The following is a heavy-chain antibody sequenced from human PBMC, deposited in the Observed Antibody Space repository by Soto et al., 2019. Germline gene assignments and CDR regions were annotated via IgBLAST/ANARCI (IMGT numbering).Heavy chain of an antibody. D-gene: IGHD3-3*01. CDR1: GGSISSGGYY. CDR2: IYYSGST. V-gene: IGHV4-31*03. J-gene: IGHJ6*02. Sequence: SETLSLTCTVSGGSISSGGYYWSWIRQHPGKGLEWIGYIYYSGSTYYNPSLKSRVTISVDTSKNQFSLKLSSVTAADTAVYYCARTGTTHENLESYGMDVWGQGTTVTVSS. CDR3: ARTGTTHENLESYGMDV.